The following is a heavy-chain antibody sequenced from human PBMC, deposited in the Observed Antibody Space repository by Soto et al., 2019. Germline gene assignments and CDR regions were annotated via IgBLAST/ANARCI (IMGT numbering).Heavy chain of an antibody. CDR2: INPNGGVT. CDR3: AGGRFGDGAMDV. CDR1: GYTFISYY. Sequence: QVQLVQSGAEMKKPGASVQVSCKASGYTFISYYIHWVRQAPGQGLEWMGRINPNGGVTNHAQKLQDRVTMTRDTSSTTAYMELSSLTFDDMAVYYCAGGRFGDGAMDVWGHGTTVTVSS. V-gene: IGHV1-2*02. D-gene: IGHD3-10*01. J-gene: IGHJ6*02.